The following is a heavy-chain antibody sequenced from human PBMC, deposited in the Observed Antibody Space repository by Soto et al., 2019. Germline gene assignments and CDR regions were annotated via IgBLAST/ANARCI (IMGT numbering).Heavy chain of an antibody. CDR2: IYYSGST. Sequence: SETLSLTCTVSGGSISSYYWNWIRQPPGKGLEWIGYIYYSGSTNYNPSLKSRVTISVDTSKNQFSLKLSSVTAADTAVYYCASFLSVHAYDYWGQGTLVTVSS. D-gene: IGHD3-9*01. CDR1: GGSISSYY. V-gene: IGHV4-59*01. J-gene: IGHJ4*02. CDR3: ASFLSVHAYDY.